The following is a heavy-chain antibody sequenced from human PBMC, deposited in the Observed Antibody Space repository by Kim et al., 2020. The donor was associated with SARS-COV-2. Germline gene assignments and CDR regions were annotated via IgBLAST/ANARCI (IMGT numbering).Heavy chain of an antibody. V-gene: IGHV1-24*01. CDR3: ATVLYDY. J-gene: IGHJ4*02. Sequence: EDGETIYAQKFQGRVTMTEDTSTDTAYMELSSLRSEDTAVYYCATVLYDYWGQGTLVTVSS. CDR2: EDGET.